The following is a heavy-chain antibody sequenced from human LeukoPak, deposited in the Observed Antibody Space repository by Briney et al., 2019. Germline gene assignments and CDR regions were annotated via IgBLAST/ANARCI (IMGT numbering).Heavy chain of an antibody. CDR3: ARHRLPVAGTPFDY. CDR2: ISSSSSYT. D-gene: IGHD6-19*01. V-gene: IGHV3-11*03. J-gene: IGHJ4*02. CDR1: GFTFSDYY. Sequence: PGGSLRLSCAASGFTFSDYYMSWVRQAPGKGLECVSHISSSSSYTNYADSVKGRFTISRDNAKNSLFLQMNSLRAEDTAVYYCARHRLPVAGTPFDYWGQGTLATVSS.